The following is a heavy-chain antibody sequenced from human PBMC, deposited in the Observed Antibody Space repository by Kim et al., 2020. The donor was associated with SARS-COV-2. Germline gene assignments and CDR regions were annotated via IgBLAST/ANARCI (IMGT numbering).Heavy chain of an antibody. J-gene: IGHJ6*02. CDR2: IGTAGET. CDR1: GFIFGGHD. V-gene: IGHV3-13*04. Sequence: GGSLRLSCAASGFIFGGHDMHWVRQGPGKGLEWVSAIGTAGETFYEESVKGRFIISRENGKNSLYLQMDSLRAGDTAVYYCARGMDLWLGVDVGGQGSTVTVFS. CDR3: ARGMDLWLGVDV. D-gene: IGHD3-10*01.